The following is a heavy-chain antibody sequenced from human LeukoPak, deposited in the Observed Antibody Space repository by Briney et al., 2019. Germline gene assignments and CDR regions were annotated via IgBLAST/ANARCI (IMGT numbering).Heavy chain of an antibody. Sequence: PSETLSLTCTVSGGSISSYYWSWIRQPPGKGLEWIGYIYYSGSTNYNPSLRSRVTISVDTSKNQFSLKLSSVTAADTAVYYCASLNWNDVGWFDPWGQGTLVTVSS. V-gene: IGHV4-59*01. CDR3: ASLNWNDVGWFDP. CDR1: GGSISSYY. J-gene: IGHJ5*02. CDR2: IYYSGST. D-gene: IGHD1-1*01.